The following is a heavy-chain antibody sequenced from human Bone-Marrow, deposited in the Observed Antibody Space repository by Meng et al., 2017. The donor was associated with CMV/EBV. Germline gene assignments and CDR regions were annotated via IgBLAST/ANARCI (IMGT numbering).Heavy chain of an antibody. CDR3: VRFLGNYGY. V-gene: IGHV6-1*01. J-gene: IGHJ4*02. D-gene: IGHD4-17*01. CDR2: TYYRSKWYS. CDR1: GDSGSRNSGS. Sequence: AIAGDSGSRNSGSWSWIRQSPSGGLEGMGRTYYRSKWYSDYAVSVKSRITINPDTSKNQFSLQLNSVTPEDTAVYYCVRFLGNYGYWGQGTLVTVSS.